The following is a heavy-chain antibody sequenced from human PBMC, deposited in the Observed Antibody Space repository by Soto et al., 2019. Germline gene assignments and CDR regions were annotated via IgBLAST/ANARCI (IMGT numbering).Heavy chain of an antibody. CDR1: GYTFTGNA. CDR2: IDPGNGNT. J-gene: IGHJ4*02. D-gene: IGHD3-9*01. CDR3: ARSETGYSRFDY. V-gene: IGHV1-3*01. Sequence: QVQLVQSGAEVKKPGASVKVSCRASGYTFTGNAIHWVRQAPGQRLEWIGKIDPGNGNTKYSQNFQGRVTITMDTSASAAYMELNTLGSEDTSIYYCARSETGYSRFDYWGQGTLVTVSS.